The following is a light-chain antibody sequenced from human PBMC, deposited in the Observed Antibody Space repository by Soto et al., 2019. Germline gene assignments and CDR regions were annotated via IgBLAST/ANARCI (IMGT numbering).Light chain of an antibody. CDR3: SSYTSSRRGV. V-gene: IGLV2-14*01. Sequence: QSALTQPASVSGSPGQSITISCTGTSSDVGGYNYVSWYQQHPGKAPKLMIYEVSNRPSGVSNRFSGSKSGNTASLTISGLQAEDEADYYCSSYTSSRRGVFGGGTKLTVL. CDR2: EVS. CDR1: SSDVGGYNY. J-gene: IGLJ3*02.